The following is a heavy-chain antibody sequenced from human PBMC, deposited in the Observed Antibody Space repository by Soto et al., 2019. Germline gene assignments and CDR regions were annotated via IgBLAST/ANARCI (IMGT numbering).Heavy chain of an antibody. J-gene: IGHJ3*02. V-gene: IGHV3-33*01. D-gene: IGHD3-3*01. CDR1: GFTFSSYG. CDR3: ARVYDFWSGSDAFDI. Sequence: GGSLRLACAASGFTFSSYGMHWVRQAPGKGLEWVAVIWYDGSNKYYADSVKGRFTISRDNSKNTLYLQMNSLRAEDTAVYYCARVYDFWSGSDAFDIWGQATMVTVSS. CDR2: IWYDGSNK.